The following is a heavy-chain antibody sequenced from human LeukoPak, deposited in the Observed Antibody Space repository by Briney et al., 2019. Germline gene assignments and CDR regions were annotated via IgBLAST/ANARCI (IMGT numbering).Heavy chain of an antibody. V-gene: IGHV1-24*01. CDR2: FDPEDGEA. CDR3: ATDIQQLVLFAY. J-gene: IGHJ5*01. CDR1: GYSLSEVS. D-gene: IGHD6-13*01. Sequence: ASVKLSCKVSGYSLSEVSTHWVGQAPGNGLEWMGSFDPEDGEAIYAQRCHGRVTMAEDTSTHTPYREVDSLSSQDTAVYQLATDIQQLVLFAYCGQGTLVTVSS.